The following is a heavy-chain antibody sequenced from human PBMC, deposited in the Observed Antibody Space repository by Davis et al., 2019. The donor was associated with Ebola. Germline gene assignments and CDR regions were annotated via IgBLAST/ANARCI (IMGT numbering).Heavy chain of an antibody. CDR1: GGSIISSSSY. Sequence: SETLSLTCTVSGGSIISSSSYCGWIRQPPRKGLEWIGSIYYIGITYYNPSLKSRVTISVDTSKNQFSLKLRSVTAADTAVYYCARQGWSGYSLRHWLDPWGRGTLVTVSS. D-gene: IGHD3-3*01. CDR3: ARQGWSGYSLRHWLDP. CDR2: IYYIGIT. J-gene: IGHJ5*02. V-gene: IGHV4-39*01.